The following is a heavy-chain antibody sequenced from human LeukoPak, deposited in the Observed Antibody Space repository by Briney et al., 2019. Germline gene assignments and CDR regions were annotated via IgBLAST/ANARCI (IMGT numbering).Heavy chain of an antibody. CDR2: ISAYNGNT. D-gene: IGHD5-24*01. Sequence: ASVKVSCKASGYTFTSYGISWVRQAPGQGLEWMGWISAYNGNTNYAQKLQGRVTMTTDTSTSTAYMELRSLGSDDTAVYYCARGRFGSDGYHYFDYWGQGTLVTVSS. V-gene: IGHV1-18*01. CDR3: ARGRFGSDGYHYFDY. J-gene: IGHJ4*02. CDR1: GYTFTSYG.